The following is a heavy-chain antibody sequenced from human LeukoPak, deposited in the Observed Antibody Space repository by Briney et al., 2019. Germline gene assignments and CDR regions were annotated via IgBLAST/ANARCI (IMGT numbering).Heavy chain of an antibody. CDR1: GYTFTSYD. J-gene: IGHJ3*02. V-gene: IGHV1-8*01. Sequence: ASVKVSCKASGYTFTSYDINWVRQATGRGLEWMGWMNPNSGNTGYAQKFQGRVTMTRNTSISTAYMELSSLRSEDTAVYYCASHATKGDAFDIWGQGTMVTVSS. CDR2: MNPNSGNT. D-gene: IGHD1-26*01. CDR3: ASHATKGDAFDI.